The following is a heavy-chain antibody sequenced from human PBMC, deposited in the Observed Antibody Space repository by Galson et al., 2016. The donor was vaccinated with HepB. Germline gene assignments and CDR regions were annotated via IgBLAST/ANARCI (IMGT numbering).Heavy chain of an antibody. J-gene: IGHJ4*02. V-gene: IGHV3-30*18. CDR1: GFTFSCYG. Sequence: SMRLSCEASGFTFSCYGMQWVRQAPGKGLEWVEAEAMDGRRKRYAESVAARFTISRDHSNNMLFLQMDSLRPDDTAVYYCAKRHEYCPPVGCSVDYWGQGTLVSVSS. CDR2: EAMDGRRK. CDR3: AKRHEYCPPVGCSVDY. D-gene: IGHD2/OR15-2a*01.